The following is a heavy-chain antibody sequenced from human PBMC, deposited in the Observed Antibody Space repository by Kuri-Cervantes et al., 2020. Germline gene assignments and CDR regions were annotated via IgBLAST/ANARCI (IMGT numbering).Heavy chain of an antibody. CDR1: GFNFNNYD. Sequence: ETLSLTCVASGFNFNNYDMHWVRQITGKGLEWVSSIGVAGDTYYAGSVKGRFTISRENAKNSLYLQMNSLRAEDTAVYYCARDSGELLGDYWGQGTLVTVSS. CDR2: IGVAGDT. V-gene: IGHV3-13*01. D-gene: IGHD1-26*01. J-gene: IGHJ4*02. CDR3: ARDSGELLGDY.